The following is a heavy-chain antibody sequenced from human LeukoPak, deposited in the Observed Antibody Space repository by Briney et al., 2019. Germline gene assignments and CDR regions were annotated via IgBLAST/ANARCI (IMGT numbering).Heavy chain of an antibody. CDR1: GYTFTSYG. CDR3: AQDYSGSS. Sequence: SVKVSCKASGYTFTSYGISWVRQAPGQGLEWMGGIIPIFGTANYAQKFQGRVTITADESTSTAYMELSSLRSEDTAVYYCAQDYSGSSWGQGTLVTVSS. V-gene: IGHV1-69*13. D-gene: IGHD1-26*01. J-gene: IGHJ4*02. CDR2: IIPIFGTA.